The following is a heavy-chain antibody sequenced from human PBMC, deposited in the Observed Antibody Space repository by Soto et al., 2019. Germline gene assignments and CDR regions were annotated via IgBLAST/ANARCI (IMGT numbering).Heavy chain of an antibody. J-gene: IGHJ4*02. CDR3: ARDPGAASFAF. CDR2: INTSNDNK. Sequence: ASVKVSCKASGYTFTNYGISWVRQAPGEGLEWVGWINTSNDNKLYAQKLQGRLTLTTDTSTSTAYMDLTTLRSDDTAVYFCARDPGAASFAFSAQGTLVTVSS. CDR1: GYTFTNYG. V-gene: IGHV1-18*01. D-gene: IGHD2-15*01.